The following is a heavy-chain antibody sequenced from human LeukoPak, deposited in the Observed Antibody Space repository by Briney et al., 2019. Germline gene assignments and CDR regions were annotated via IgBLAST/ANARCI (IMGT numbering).Heavy chain of an antibody. J-gene: IGHJ5*02. D-gene: IGHD6-19*01. V-gene: IGHV1-3*01. Sequence: GASVKVSCKASGYTFTSYAMHWVRQAPGQRLEWMGWVNAGNGNTKYSQKFQGRVTITRDTSASTAYMELSSLRSEDTAVYYCARVIAVAGFNWFDPWGQGTLVTVSS. CDR2: VNAGNGNT. CDR3: ARVIAVAGFNWFDP. CDR1: GYTFTSYA.